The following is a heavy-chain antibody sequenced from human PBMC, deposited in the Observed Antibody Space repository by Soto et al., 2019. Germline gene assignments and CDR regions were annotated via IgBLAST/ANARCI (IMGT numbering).Heavy chain of an antibody. CDR3: ARGNLSFDFDS. CDR1: GFNFGFFG. V-gene: IGHV3-30*03. Sequence: QIQLVESGGDVVQPGRSLRLSCAASGFNFGFFGMHWVRQAPGKGLEWVAFISGDGINTHYADSVRGRFTLSRDYSKKTMYLQMATLREQDTALYYCARGNLSFDFDSWGQGTLVNVS. CDR2: ISGDGINT. D-gene: IGHD3-10*01. J-gene: IGHJ4*02.